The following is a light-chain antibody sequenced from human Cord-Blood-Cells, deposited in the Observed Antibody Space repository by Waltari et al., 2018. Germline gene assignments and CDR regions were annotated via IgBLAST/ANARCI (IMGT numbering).Light chain of an antibody. Sequence: AIPMTQSPSSFSASTGDRVTIPCRASQGISSYLAWYQQKPGKAPKLLIYAASTLQSGVPSRFSGSGSGTDFTLPISCLQSEDFATYYWQQYYSYPYSVGQGTKLEIK. CDR1: QGISSY. J-gene: IGKJ2*03. V-gene: IGKV1-8*01. CDR3: QQYYSYPYS. CDR2: AAS.